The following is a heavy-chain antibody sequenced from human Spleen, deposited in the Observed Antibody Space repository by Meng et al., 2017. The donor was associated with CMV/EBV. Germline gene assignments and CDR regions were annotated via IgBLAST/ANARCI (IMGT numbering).Heavy chain of an antibody. CDR2: ISTSGTTI. Sequence: FIFSDYYMSWIRQAPGKGLEWVSYISTSGTTIDYADSVKGRFTTSRDNAKNSLYLQMNSLRAEDTAVYYCARDQRIRYDSSGYPDYWGQGTLVTVSS. V-gene: IGHV3-11*04. CDR3: ARDQRIRYDSSGYPDY. J-gene: IGHJ4*02. CDR1: FIFSDYY. D-gene: IGHD3-22*01.